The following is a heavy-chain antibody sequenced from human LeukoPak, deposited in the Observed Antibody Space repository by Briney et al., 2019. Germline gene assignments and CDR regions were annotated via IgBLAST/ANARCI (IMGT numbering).Heavy chain of an antibody. CDR3: ARSRYDSYGYFFCDY. J-gene: IGHJ4*02. Sequence: GGSLRLSCTASGFIFNTYIMNWVRQAPGKGLEWISYINSGSSIAQYADSVTGRFTISRDNARNSLYLQMNSLRAEDTAVYFCARSRYDSYGYFFCDYWGQGTLVTVSS. V-gene: IGHV3-48*01. CDR1: GFIFNTYI. CDR2: INSGSSIA. D-gene: IGHD5-18*01.